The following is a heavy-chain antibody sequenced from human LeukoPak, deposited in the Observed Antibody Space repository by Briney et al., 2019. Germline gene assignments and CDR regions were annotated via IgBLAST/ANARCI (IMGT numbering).Heavy chain of an antibody. CDR3: ARVFRSGFDS. J-gene: IGHJ4*02. CDR1: GDSVSSNSAA. D-gene: IGHD1-14*01. V-gene: IGHV6-1*01. Sequence: SQTLSLTCAISGDSVSSNSAAWNWIRQSPSRGLEWLGRTYYRSKWYNDYAVSVKSRIIINPDTSKNHFSLQLKSVTPEDTAVYYCARVFRSGFDSWGQGTLVTVSP. CDR2: TYYRSKWYN.